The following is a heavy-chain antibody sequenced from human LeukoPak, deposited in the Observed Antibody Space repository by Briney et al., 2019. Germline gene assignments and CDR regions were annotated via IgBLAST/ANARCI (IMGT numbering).Heavy chain of an antibody. Sequence: ASVKVSCKASGYTFTSHYMHWVRQAPGQGLEWMGIINPGGGSTSYAQKFQGGVTMTRDTSTSTVYMELSSLRSEDTAVYYCARGGGYSSGPSLLYYGMDVWGQGTTVTVSS. D-gene: IGHD6-19*01. CDR2: INPGGGST. CDR1: GYTFTSHY. J-gene: IGHJ6*02. V-gene: IGHV1-46*01. CDR3: ARGGGYSSGPSLLYYGMDV.